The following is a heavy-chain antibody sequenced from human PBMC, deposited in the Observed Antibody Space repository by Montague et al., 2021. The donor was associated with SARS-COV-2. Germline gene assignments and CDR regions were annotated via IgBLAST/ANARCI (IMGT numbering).Heavy chain of an antibody. Sequence: SETLSLTCAVYGGSFSGYYWTWIRQSPGKGLEWIAEINHSGTTNYNFNPSLRSRVTISVDTSKSQFSLKLSSVIAADTGVYYYARWDPQTLTLIGLRGKSASDYWGQGTLVTVSS. J-gene: IGHJ4*02. CDR3: ARWDPQTLTLIGLRGKSASDY. V-gene: IGHV4-34*01. D-gene: IGHD4-23*01. CDR2: INHSGTT. CDR1: GGSFSGYY.